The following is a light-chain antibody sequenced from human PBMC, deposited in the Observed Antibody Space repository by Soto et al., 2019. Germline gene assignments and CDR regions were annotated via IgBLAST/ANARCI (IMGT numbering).Light chain of an antibody. V-gene: IGKV3-20*01. CDR1: QTLTNIS. Sequence: DIVLTQSPATLSVSPGERATLSCRASQTLTNISLAWYQQGPGQAPRLLVYEASRRATGIPNRFSGSGSGSDFTLTINKLGSGDFSVYYCQQYGNSPLTFGGGTKVEIK. J-gene: IGKJ4*01. CDR2: EAS. CDR3: QQYGNSPLT.